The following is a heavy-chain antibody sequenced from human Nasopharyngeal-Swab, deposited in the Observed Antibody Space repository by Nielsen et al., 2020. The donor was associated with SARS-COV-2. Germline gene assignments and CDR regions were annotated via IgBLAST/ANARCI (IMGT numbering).Heavy chain of an antibody. Sequence: GGSLRLSCAASGFTVSSHYMYWVRQAPGRGLEWVSVIYPGGNTYFADSVRGRFTISRDTSKNTVYLQMNSLRAEDTAVYYCARDKVGIAAAGPPNWFDPWGQGTLVTVSS. J-gene: IGHJ5*02. D-gene: IGHD6-13*01. V-gene: IGHV3-53*01. CDR1: GFTVSSHY. CDR2: IYPGGNT. CDR3: ARDKVGIAAAGPPNWFDP.